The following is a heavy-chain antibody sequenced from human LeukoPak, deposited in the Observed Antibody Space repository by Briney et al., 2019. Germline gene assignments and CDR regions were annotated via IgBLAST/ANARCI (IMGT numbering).Heavy chain of an antibody. CDR3: ARSYGSGTYPFDY. V-gene: IGHV3-72*01. CDR2: TRKKVDSYTT. CDR1: GGSFSGYY. D-gene: IGHD3-10*01. Sequence: LSLTCAVYGGSFSGYYWSWVRQAPGKGLEWVGRTRKKVDSYTTEYAASVKGRFTISRDDSKNSLYLQMNSLKTEDTAVYYCARSYGSGTYPFDYWGQGTLVTVSS. J-gene: IGHJ4*02.